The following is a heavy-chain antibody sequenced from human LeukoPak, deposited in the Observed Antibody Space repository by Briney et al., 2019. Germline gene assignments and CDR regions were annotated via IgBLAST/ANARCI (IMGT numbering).Heavy chain of an antibody. J-gene: IGHJ4*02. Sequence: SVKVSCKASGGTFSSYAISWVRQAPGQGLEWMGRIIPIFGTANYAQKFQGRVTITTDESTSTAYMELSSQRSEDTAVYYCARDLTHDYLRRGHFDYWGQGTLVTVSS. V-gene: IGHV1-69*05. CDR3: ARDLTHDYLRRGHFDY. CDR2: IIPIFGTA. CDR1: GGTFSSYA. D-gene: IGHD4-11*01.